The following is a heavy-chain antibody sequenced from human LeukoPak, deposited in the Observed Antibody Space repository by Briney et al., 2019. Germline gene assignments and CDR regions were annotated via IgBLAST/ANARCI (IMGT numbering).Heavy chain of an antibody. V-gene: IGHV1-18*01. Sequence: ASVKVSCKASGYTFTSYGISWVRQAPGQGLEWMGWISAYNGNTNYAQKLQRRVTMTTDTSTSTAYMELRSLRSDDTAVYYCARYSGSPAYYYYRMDVWGQGTTVIVS. D-gene: IGHD1-26*01. CDR1: GYTFTSYG. J-gene: IGHJ6*02. CDR3: ARYSGSPAYYYYRMDV. CDR2: ISAYNGNT.